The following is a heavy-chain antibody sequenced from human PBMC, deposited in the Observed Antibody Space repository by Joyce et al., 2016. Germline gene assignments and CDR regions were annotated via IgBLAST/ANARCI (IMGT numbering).Heavy chain of an antibody. V-gene: IGHV3-7*01. J-gene: IGHJ4*02. CDR2: EKQDGSEK. D-gene: IGHD3-10*01. CDR3: ATVRDYYGSGSQPLDY. Sequence: EVQLVESGGGLVQPGGSLRLSCAASGFTFSSYWMSWVRQAPGKGREWVANEKQDGSEKYYVDAVKGRFTISRDNAKNSLYLQMNSLRAEDTAVYYCATVRDYYGSGSQPLDYWGQGTLVTVSS. CDR1: GFTFSSYW.